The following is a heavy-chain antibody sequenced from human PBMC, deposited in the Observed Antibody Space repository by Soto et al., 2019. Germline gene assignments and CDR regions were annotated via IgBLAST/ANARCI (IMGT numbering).Heavy chain of an antibody. CDR1: GGTFSNFG. Sequence: QVQLVQSGAEVKKPGSSVRVSCKASGGTFSNFGFSWVRQAPGQGLEWMGGIIPIFASSNYAQKFQGRLTITADESTSTAYMDLISLRSEDTAVYFCAKDVGFQQLLFACETWGQGTLVTVSS. V-gene: IGHV1-69*01. J-gene: IGHJ5*02. D-gene: IGHD6-13*01. CDR3: AKDVGFQQLLFACET. CDR2: IIPIFASS.